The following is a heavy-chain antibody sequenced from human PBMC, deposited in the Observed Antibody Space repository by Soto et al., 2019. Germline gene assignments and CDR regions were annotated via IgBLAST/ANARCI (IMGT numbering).Heavy chain of an antibody. CDR2: IYWDDDK. V-gene: IGHV2-5*02. D-gene: IGHD3-22*01. Sequence: QITLKESGPTLVKPTQTLTLTCTSSGFSLSTSGVGVGWIRQPPGKALEWLALIYWDDDKRYSPSLKSRLTITKDTSKNQVVLTMTNMDPVDTATYYCAHSGYYYDSSGLPLFDYWGQGTLVTVSS. CDR1: GFSLSTSGVG. CDR3: AHSGYYYDSSGLPLFDY. J-gene: IGHJ4*02.